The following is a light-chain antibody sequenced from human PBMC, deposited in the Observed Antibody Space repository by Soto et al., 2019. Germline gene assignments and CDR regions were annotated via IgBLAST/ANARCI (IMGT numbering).Light chain of an antibody. Sequence: EIVLTQSPDTLSLSPVERAKLYCISSQSVSSSYLAWYQQKPGQAPRLLIYGASSRATGIPDRFSGSGSGTDFTLTISRLEPEDFAVYYCQQYGSSPRTFGQGTKGDIK. J-gene: IGKJ1*01. V-gene: IGKV3-20*01. CDR3: QQYGSSPRT. CDR1: QSVSSSY. CDR2: GAS.